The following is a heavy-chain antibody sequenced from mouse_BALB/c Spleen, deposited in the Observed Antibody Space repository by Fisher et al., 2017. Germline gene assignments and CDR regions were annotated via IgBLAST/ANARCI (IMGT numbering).Heavy chain of an antibody. J-gene: IGHJ4*01. D-gene: IGHD1-1*01. V-gene: IGHV14-1*02. Sequence: KFKGKASITADTSSNTAYLQLSSLTSEDTAVYYCKEGTVVARGDAMDYWGQGTSVTVSS. CDR3: KEGTVVARGDAMDY.